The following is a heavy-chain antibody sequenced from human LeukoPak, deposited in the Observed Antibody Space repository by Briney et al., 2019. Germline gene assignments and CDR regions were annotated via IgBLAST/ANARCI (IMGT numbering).Heavy chain of an antibody. CDR2: IYSGGST. D-gene: IGHD5-12*01. CDR1: GFTVSSNY. Sequence: GGSLRLSCAASGFTVSSNYMSWVRQAPGKGLEWVSVIYSGGSTYYADSVKGRFTISRDNSKNTLYLQMNSLRAEDTAVYYCARGLVARAVSGYGMDVWGQGTTVTVSS. V-gene: IGHV3-53*01. CDR3: ARGLVARAVSGYGMDV. J-gene: IGHJ6*02.